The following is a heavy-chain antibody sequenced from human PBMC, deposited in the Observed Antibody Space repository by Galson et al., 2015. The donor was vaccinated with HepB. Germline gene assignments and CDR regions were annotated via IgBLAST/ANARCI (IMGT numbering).Heavy chain of an antibody. V-gene: IGHV5-51*01. CDR2: IFPGDSKT. D-gene: IGHD2-15*01. J-gene: IGHJ4*01. CDR1: GYTFTNYW. Sequence: QSGAEVKKPGESLRISCEGSGYTFTNYWIGWVRQVPGKGLEWMGIIFPGDSKTIYSPSFQGQVLISVDKSISTAYLHWGSLMAPDTAIYYCARLSSRVAGPTRVYDFWGHGTQVTVSS. CDR3: ARLSSRVAGPTRVYDF.